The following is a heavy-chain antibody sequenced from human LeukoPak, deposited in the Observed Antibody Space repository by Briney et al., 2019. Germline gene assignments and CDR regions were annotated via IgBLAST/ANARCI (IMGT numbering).Heavy chain of an antibody. CDR1: GYTFTGYY. D-gene: IGHD3-22*01. CDR2: INPNSGGT. J-gene: IGHJ6*02. CDR3: ARGAYYDSSGYYGATLYYYGMDV. V-gene: IGHV1-2*02. Sequence: GASVKVSCKASGYTFTGYYMHWVRQAPGQGLEWMGWINPNSGGTNYAQKFQGRVTMTRDTSISTAYMELSRLRSDDTAVYYCARGAYYDSSGYYGATLYYYGMDVWGQGTTVTVSS.